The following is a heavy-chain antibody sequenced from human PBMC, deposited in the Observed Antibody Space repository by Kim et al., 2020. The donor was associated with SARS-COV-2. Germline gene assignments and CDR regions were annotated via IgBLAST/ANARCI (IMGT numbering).Heavy chain of an antibody. D-gene: IGHD3-3*01. CDR1: GYSFTSYW. Sequence: GESLKISCKGSGYSFTSYWISWVRQMPGKGLEWMGRIDPSDSYTNYSPSFQGHVTISADKSISTAYLQWSSLKASDTAMYYCARQVPFWSGDNWFDPWGQGTLVTVSS. CDR3: ARQVPFWSGDNWFDP. V-gene: IGHV5-10-1*01. CDR2: IDPSDSYT. J-gene: IGHJ5*02.